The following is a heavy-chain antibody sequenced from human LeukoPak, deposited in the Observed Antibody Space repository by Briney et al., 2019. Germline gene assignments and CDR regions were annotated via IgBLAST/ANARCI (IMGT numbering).Heavy chain of an antibody. D-gene: IGHD3-22*01. J-gene: IGHJ6*03. Sequence: SETLSLTCTVSGGSISSYYWSWIRQPPGKGLEWIGYIYYSGSTNYNPSLTSRVTISVDTSKNQFSLKLSSVTAADTAVYYCARILYDSSGYYLGDYYYYMDVWGKGTTVTISS. CDR3: ARILYDSSGYYLGDYYYYMDV. V-gene: IGHV4-59*01. CDR2: IYYSGST. CDR1: GGSISSYY.